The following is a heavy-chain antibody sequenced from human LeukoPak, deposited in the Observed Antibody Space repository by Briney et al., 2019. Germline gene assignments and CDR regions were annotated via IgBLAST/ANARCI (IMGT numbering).Heavy chain of an antibody. CDR1: GYTFTSYG. CDR3: AREGGVGPTAPPDYYSYQMDV. J-gene: IGHJ6*03. Sequence: GASVKVSCKASGYTFTSYGISWVRQAPGQGLEWMGWISPYTTKTNYAQSLQGRVTMTTDTSTSTAYMELRSLRSDDTAVYYCAREGGVGPTAPPDYYSYQMDVWGKGTTATVSS. CDR2: ISPYTTKT. V-gene: IGHV1-18*01. D-gene: IGHD1-26*01.